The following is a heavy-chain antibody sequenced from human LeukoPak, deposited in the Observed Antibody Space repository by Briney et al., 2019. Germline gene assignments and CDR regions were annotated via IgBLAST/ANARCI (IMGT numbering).Heavy chain of an antibody. CDR1: GFTFSRHY. D-gene: IGHD1-26*01. Sequence: GGSLRLSCAASGFTFSRHYMSWVRQSPGKGLEWVANIDQDGRDKYFAGSVKGRFTISRDNADNSVYLQMNSLRAEDTAVYYCARESIVGRSDDAFDIWGQGTMVTVSS. V-gene: IGHV3-7*01. CDR3: ARESIVGRSDDAFDI. J-gene: IGHJ3*02. CDR2: IDQDGRDK.